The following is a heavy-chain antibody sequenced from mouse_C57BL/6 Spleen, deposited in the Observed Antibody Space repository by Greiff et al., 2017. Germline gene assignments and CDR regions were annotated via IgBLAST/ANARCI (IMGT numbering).Heavy chain of an antibody. V-gene: IGHV1-64*01. Sequence: VQLQQPGAELVKPGASVKLSCKASGYTFTSYWMHWVKQRPGQGLEWIGMIHPNSGSTNYNEKFKSKATLTVDKSSSTAYMQLSSLTSEDSAVYYCARLYDGYYLYAIDYWGQGTSVTVSS. CDR1: GYTFTSYW. J-gene: IGHJ4*01. D-gene: IGHD2-3*01. CDR2: IHPNSGST. CDR3: ARLYDGYYLYAIDY.